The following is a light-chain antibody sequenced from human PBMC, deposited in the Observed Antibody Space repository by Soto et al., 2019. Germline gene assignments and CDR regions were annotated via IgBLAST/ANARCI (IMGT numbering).Light chain of an antibody. CDR1: QGLVHIDRNTY. J-gene: IGKJ1*01. V-gene: IGKV2-30*02. CDR2: KVS. CDR3: MQGTHLPPCT. Sequence: DVVMTQSPLSLPVTLGQAASISCRSSQGLVHIDRNTYLSWFQLRPGQSPRRLIYKVSNRDSGVPDRFSGSGSCDDFTLQISGVEAEDVGVYYCMQGTHLPPCTFGQGTKVEIK.